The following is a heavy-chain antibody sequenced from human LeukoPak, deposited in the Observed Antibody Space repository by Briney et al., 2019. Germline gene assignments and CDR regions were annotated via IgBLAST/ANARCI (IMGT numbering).Heavy chain of an antibody. CDR3: SRQERWERPMFFDY. CDR2: INHSGST. V-gene: IGHV4-34*01. D-gene: IGHD1-26*01. CDR1: GGSFSGYY. Sequence: SETLSLTCAVYGGSFSGYYWSWIRQPPGKGLEWIGEINHSGSTNYNPSLKSRVTISVDTSKNQFSLKLSSVTAADTAVYYCSRQERWERPMFFDYWGQGTLVTVSS. J-gene: IGHJ4*02.